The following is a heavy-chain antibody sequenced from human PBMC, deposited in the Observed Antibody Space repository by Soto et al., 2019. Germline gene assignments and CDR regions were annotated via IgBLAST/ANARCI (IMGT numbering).Heavy chain of an antibody. J-gene: IGHJ4*02. Sequence: VNDSCKTPGYKFTYIGISWVRLTPRRGLEWMGWISAYNGDTKYAQRVQDRVSMTTDTSTATAYIELRSLRFDDTAIYFCARTHWPPDYLEGFDFCGQGPLVS. CDR1: GYKFTYIG. CDR3: ARTHWPPDYLEGFDF. V-gene: IGHV1-18*04. D-gene: IGHD1-1*01. CDR2: ISAYNGDT.